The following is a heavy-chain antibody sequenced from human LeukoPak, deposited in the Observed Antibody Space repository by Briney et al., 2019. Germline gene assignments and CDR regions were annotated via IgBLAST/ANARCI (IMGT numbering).Heavy chain of an antibody. Sequence: GGSLRLSCAASGFTFSSYGMHWVRQAPGKGLEWVAFIRYDGSNKYYADSVKGRFTISRDNAKNSLYLQMNSLRAEDTAVYYCATVTTVTFDIWGQGTMVTVSS. V-gene: IGHV3-30*02. CDR1: GFTFSSYG. J-gene: IGHJ3*02. CDR3: ATVTTVTFDI. CDR2: IRYDGSNK. D-gene: IGHD4-11*01.